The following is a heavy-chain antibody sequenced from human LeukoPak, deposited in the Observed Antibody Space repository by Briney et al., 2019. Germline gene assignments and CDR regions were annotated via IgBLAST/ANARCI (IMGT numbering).Heavy chain of an antibody. V-gene: IGHV3-23*01. CDR1: GFTFSSYA. J-gene: IGHJ3*02. D-gene: IGHD1-26*01. Sequence: PGGSLRLSCAASGFTFSSYAMTWVRQAPGKGLEWVSSISDSGGSTYHADSVKGRFTISRDNSRNTLYLQMNSLTAEDTAVYYCAKVYTGSYYVDAFDIWGQGTLVTVSS. CDR2: ISDSGGST. CDR3: AKVYTGSYYVDAFDI.